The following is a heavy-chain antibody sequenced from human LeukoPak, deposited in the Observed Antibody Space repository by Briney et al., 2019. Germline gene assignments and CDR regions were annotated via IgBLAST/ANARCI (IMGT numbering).Heavy chain of an antibody. CDR2: ISRSSSTI. V-gene: IGHV3-48*02. CDR3: ARGYGGNPDYFDY. CDR1: GFTFSTYI. Sequence: GGSLRLSRAASGFTFSTYIMNWVRQAPGKGLEWVSYISRSSSTIYYADSVKGRFTISRDNAKNSLYLQMNSLRDEDTAVYYCARGYGGNPDYFDYWGQGTLVTVSS. D-gene: IGHD4-23*01. J-gene: IGHJ4*02.